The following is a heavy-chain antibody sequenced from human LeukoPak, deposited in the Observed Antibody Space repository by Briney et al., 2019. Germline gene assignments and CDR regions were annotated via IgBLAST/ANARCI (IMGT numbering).Heavy chain of an antibody. V-gene: IGHV4-4*07. Sequence: KTSETLSLTCTVSGGSINGYFWTWIRQPAGKGLEWIGRIYTSGSSNYNPSLKSRVTMSVDMSKNQFSLKLSSVTAADTAVYYCARETSRWELLEYYFDYWGQGTLVTVSS. CDR1: GGSINGYF. J-gene: IGHJ4*02. CDR3: ARETSRWELLEYYFDY. D-gene: IGHD1-26*01. CDR2: IYTSGSS.